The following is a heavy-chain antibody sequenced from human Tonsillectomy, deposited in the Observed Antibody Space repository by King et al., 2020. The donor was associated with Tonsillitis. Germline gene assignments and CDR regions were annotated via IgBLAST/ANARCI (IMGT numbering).Heavy chain of an antibody. J-gene: IGHJ5*02. CDR3: AREEGGERYLAWSLSYNWFDP. D-gene: IGHD3-9*01. CDR1: GYTFTGYY. V-gene: IGHV1-2*02. CDR2: INPKSGGT. Sequence: QLVQSGAEVKKPGASVKVSCKASGYTFTGYYIHWVRQAPGQGLEWMGWINPKSGGTSYAQKFQGRVTMTRDTSISTAYMEVSRLRSDDTAVYYCAREEGGERYLAWSLSYNWFDPWGQGTLVTVSS.